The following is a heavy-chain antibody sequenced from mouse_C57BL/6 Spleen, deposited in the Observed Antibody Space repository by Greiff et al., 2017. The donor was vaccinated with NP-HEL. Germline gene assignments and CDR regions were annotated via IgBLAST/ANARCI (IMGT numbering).Heavy chain of an antibody. CDR3: AIPYGNYVGYDAMDY. V-gene: IGHV14-2*01. CDR1: GFNIKDYY. J-gene: IGHJ4*01. CDR2: IDPEDGET. D-gene: IGHD2-1*01. Sequence: EVQLKESGAELVKPGASVKLSCTASGFNIKDYYMHWVKQRTEQGLEWIGRIDPEDGETKYAPKFQGKATITADTSSNTAYLQLSSLTSEDTAVYYCAIPYGNYVGYDAMDYWGQGTSVTVSS.